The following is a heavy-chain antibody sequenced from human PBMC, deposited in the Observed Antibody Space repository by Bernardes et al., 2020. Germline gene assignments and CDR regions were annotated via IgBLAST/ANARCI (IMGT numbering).Heavy chain of an antibody. Sequence: AETLSLTCTVSGGSISSYYWSWIRQPPGKGLEWIGYIYYSGTTNYNPSLKSRVTISVDTSKNQFSLKLSSVTAADTAVYYCARVGAESSWYLAFDIWGQGTMVTVSS. V-gene: IGHV4-59*01. J-gene: IGHJ3*02. CDR2: IYYSGTT. D-gene: IGHD6-13*01. CDR3: ARVGAESSWYLAFDI. CDR1: GGSISSYY.